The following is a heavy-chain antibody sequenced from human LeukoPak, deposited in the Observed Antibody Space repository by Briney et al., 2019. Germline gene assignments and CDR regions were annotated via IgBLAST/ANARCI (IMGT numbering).Heavy chain of an antibody. CDR3: ARVEGGWGPHDSSGYVWDY. V-gene: IGHV3-21*01. D-gene: IGHD3-22*01. CDR1: GFTFSSYS. CDR2: IRSSSSYI. Sequence: GGSLRLSCAASGFTFSSYSMNWVRQAPGKGLEWVSSIRSSSSYIYYADSVKGRFTISRDNAKDSLYLQMNSLRAEDTAVYYCARVEGGWGPHDSSGYVWDYWGQGTLVTVSS. J-gene: IGHJ4*02.